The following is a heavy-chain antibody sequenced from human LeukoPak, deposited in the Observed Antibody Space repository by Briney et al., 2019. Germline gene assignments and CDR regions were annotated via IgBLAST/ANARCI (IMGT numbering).Heavy chain of an antibody. V-gene: IGHV3-74*01. Sequence: GGSLRLSCNASGFSFSGHWMHWARQLPGKGLVWVSRISPTGSTTSYADSVKGRFTVSRDNAKNTLYLQVNNLRAEDTAVYYCARGPNGNWSGLDFWGQGTLLTVSS. D-gene: IGHD1-1*01. CDR2: ISPTGSTT. CDR3: ARGPNGNWSGLDF. J-gene: IGHJ4*02. CDR1: GFSFSGHW.